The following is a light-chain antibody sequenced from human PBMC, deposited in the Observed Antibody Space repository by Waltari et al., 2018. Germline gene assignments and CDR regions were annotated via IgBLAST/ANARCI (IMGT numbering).Light chain of an antibody. CDR1: QSVGGH. J-gene: IGKJ2*01. CDR3: QQYNNWPPQDA. V-gene: IGKV3-15*01. CDR2: AAS. Sequence: EIVMTQSPATLCVSAGETATLSCRASQSVGGHLAWYQQKPGQAPRLLIYAASTRATGIPGRFSGSGSGTEFTLTISSLQSEDFAMYYCQQYNNWPPQDAFGQGTKLEIK.